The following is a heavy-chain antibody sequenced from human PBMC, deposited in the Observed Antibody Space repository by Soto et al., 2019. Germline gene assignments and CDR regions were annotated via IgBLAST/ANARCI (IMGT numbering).Heavy chain of an antibody. CDR1: GFTFSSYW. D-gene: IGHD3-22*01. V-gene: IGHV3-74*01. CDR3: AKPSNYYDSSGYYDY. CDR2: INSDGSST. J-gene: IGHJ4*02. Sequence: GGSLRLSCAASGFTFSSYWMHWVRQAPGKGLVWVSRINSDGSSTSYADSVKGRFTISRDNAKNTLYLQMNSLRAEDTAVYYCAKPSNYYDSSGYYDYWGQGTLVTVSS.